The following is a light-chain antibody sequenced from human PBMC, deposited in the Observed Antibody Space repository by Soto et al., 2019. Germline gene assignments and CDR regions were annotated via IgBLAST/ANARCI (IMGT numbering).Light chain of an antibody. CDR1: SSNIGSNT. V-gene: IGLV1-44*01. CDR2: SNN. CDR3: AAWDDSLNGPV. J-gene: IGLJ2*01. Sequence: QSVLTQPPSASGTPGHRVTISCSGTSSNIGSNTVNWYQHLPGTATKLLIYSNNQRPSGVPDRFSGSKSGTSASLAISGLQSEDEADYYCAAWDDSLNGPVFGGGTKLTVL.